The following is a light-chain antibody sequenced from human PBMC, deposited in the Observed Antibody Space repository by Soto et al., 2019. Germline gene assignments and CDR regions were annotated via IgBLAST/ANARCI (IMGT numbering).Light chain of an antibody. CDR2: AAS. V-gene: IGKV1-16*02. Sequence: DVQMTQSPSSLSASVGDRVTITCRASQGISNFLAWFQQKPGEAPKSLIYAASNLQSGVPSKFSGSGSGTDFTPTISSLQPEDFATYYCKQYNSYPRTFGQGTKVEV. CDR1: QGISNF. J-gene: IGKJ1*01. CDR3: KQYNSYPRT.